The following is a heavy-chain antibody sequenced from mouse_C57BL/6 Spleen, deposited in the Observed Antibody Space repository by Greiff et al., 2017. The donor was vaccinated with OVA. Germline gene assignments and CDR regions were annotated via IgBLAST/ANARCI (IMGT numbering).Heavy chain of an antibody. J-gene: IGHJ2*01. Sequence: DVMLVESGGGLVQPGGSLSLSCAASGFTFTDYYMSWVRQPPGKALEWLGFIRNKANGYTTEYSASVKGRFTISRDNSQSILYLQMNALRAEDSATYYCARYGVYFDYWGQGTTLTVSS. CDR1: GFTFTDYY. V-gene: IGHV7-3*01. CDR2: IRNKANGYTT. CDR3: ARYGVYFDY.